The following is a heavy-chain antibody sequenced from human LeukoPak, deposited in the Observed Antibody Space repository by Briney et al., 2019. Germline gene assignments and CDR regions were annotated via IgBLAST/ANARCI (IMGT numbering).Heavy chain of an antibody. Sequence: PGGSLRLSCAASGFTFSTYDMHWVRQVPGKGLEWVSGIGTAGDTYYADSIKGRFTFSRENAKSSLFLQMNGLRVGDTAVYYCARGSYCSGGVCSPVGAFDIWGQGTVVTVSS. CDR1: GFTFSTYD. D-gene: IGHD2-21*02. CDR3: ARGSYCSGGVCSPVGAFDI. CDR2: IGTAGDT. J-gene: IGHJ3*02. V-gene: IGHV3-13*01.